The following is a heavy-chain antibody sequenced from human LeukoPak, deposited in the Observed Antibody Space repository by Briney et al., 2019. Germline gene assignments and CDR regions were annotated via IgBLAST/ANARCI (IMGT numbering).Heavy chain of an antibody. Sequence: SETLSLTCTVSGGSISSSSYYWGWIRQPPGKGLEWIGSIYYSGSTYYNPSLKSRVTISVDTSKNQFSLKLSSVTAADTAVYYCARGGFDWLYRPTTFDYWGQGTLVTVSS. V-gene: IGHV4-39*07. D-gene: IGHD3-9*01. CDR1: GGSISSSSYY. CDR3: ARGGFDWLYRPTTFDY. J-gene: IGHJ4*02. CDR2: IYYSGST.